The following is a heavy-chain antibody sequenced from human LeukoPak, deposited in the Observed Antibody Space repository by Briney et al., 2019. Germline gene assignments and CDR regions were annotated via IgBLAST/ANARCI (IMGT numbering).Heavy chain of an antibody. D-gene: IGHD1-26*01. J-gene: IGHJ3*02. CDR2: TSGSGGST. CDR3: AKGRGATRGAFDI. V-gene: IGHV3-23*01. Sequence: PGGSLRLSCAASGFTFSTYNMNWLRQAPGKGLEWVSATSGSGGSTNYADSVKGRFTISRDNSKNTLYLQMNSLRAEDTAVYYCAKGRGATRGAFDIWGQGTMVTVSS. CDR1: GFTFSTYN.